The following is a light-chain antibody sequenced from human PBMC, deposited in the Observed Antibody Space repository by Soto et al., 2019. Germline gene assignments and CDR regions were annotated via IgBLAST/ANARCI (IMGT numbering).Light chain of an antibody. Sequence: QSALTQPASVSGSPGQSITISCTGTSSDVGGYNYVSWYQQHPGKAPKLMIYDVSNRPAGVSNRFSGSKSGNTASLTISGLKAEDEADYQCSSYTSSSTLNVVFGGGTKLTVL. J-gene: IGLJ2*01. CDR2: DVS. CDR3: SSYTSSSTLNVV. V-gene: IGLV2-14*01. CDR1: SSDVGGYNY.